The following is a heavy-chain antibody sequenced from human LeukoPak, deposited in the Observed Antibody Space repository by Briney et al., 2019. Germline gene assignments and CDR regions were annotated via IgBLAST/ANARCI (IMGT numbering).Heavy chain of an antibody. CDR1: GFTFSTYA. CDR2: VSGSGASA. D-gene: IGHD6-19*01. J-gene: IGHJ2*01. V-gene: IGHV3-23*01. CDR3: AKDRGKQWPNWYFDV. Sequence: GSLRLSCAASGFTFSTYAMSWVRQAPGKGLEWVSTVSGSGASAHHGDSVKGRFTISRDNSKNMVYLQMNSLRGEDTAVYYCAKDRGKQWPNWYFDVWGRGTLVTVSS.